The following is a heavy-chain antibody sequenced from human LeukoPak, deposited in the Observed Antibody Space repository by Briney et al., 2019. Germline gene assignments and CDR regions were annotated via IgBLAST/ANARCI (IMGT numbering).Heavy chain of an antibody. Sequence: GGSLRLSCAASGFTSSTNWMHWVRQAPGKGLVWVSRISIDGSTTNYADSVKGRFTISRDNSKTTLYLQMNSLRAEDTAVYYCAKGYSGYDSDFDYWGQGTLVTVSS. CDR1: GFTSSTNW. J-gene: IGHJ4*02. V-gene: IGHV3-74*01. D-gene: IGHD5-12*01. CDR3: AKGYSGYDSDFDY. CDR2: ISIDGSTT.